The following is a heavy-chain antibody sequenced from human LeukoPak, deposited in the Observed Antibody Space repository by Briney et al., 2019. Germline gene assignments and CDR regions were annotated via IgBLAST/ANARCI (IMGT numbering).Heavy chain of an antibody. D-gene: IGHD1-26*01. V-gene: IGHV3-74*01. CDR1: GFTFSSYG. J-gene: IGHJ5*02. CDR3: ARDIGATNWFDP. CDR2: INSDGRST. Sequence: GGSLRLSCAASGFTFSSYGMNWVRQAPGKGLVWVSRINSDGRSTSYADSVKGRFTISRDNAKNTLYLQMNSLRAEDTAVYYCARDIGATNWFDPWGQGTLVTVSS.